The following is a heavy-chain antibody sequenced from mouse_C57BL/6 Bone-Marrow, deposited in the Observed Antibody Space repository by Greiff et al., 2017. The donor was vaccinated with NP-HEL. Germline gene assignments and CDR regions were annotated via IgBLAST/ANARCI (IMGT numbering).Heavy chain of an antibody. Sequence: QVQLQQSGAELVMPGASVKLSCKASGYTFTSYWMHWVKQRPGQGLEWIGEIDPSDSYTNYTQKFKGKSTLTVDKSSSTAYMQLSSRTSEDAAVYYCARNDYDGEGAMDYWGQGTAVTGSS. CDR3: ARNDYDGEGAMDY. D-gene: IGHD2-4*01. CDR1: GYTFTSYW. J-gene: IGHJ4*01. V-gene: IGHV1-69*01. CDR2: IDPSDSYT.